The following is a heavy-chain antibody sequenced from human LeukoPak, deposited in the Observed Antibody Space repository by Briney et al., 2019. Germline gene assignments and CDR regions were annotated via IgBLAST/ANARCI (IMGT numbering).Heavy chain of an antibody. CDR1: GFTVSSNY. V-gene: IGHV3-53*05. D-gene: IGHD3-10*01. Sequence: GGSLRLSCAASGFTVSSNYMSWVRQAPGKGLEWVSVIYSGGSTYYADSVKGRFTISRDNSKNTLYLQMSSLRTEDTALYYCAKSSPTMVRGVIIPGYFDYWGQGTLVTVSS. CDR2: IYSGGST. CDR3: AKSSPTMVRGVIIPGYFDY. J-gene: IGHJ4*02.